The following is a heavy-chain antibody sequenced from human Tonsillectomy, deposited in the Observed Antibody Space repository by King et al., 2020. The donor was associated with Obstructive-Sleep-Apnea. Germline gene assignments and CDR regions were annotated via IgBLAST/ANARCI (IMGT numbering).Heavy chain of an antibody. D-gene: IGHD1-26*01. J-gene: IGHJ4*02. CDR3: ARGRMATTPYYFDY. CDR2: IWSAGSNK. CDR1: GFPFRRYG. V-gene: IGHV3-33*01. Sequence: VPLVASGGGVVPPGRSLRLSCVASGFPFRRYGMHWVRQAPGTGLEWVAVIWSAGSNKPHADSLKGRITISRDPSKTTLSLHLNSLRAADTAFYYCARGRMATTPYYFDYWGQGTLFTVSS.